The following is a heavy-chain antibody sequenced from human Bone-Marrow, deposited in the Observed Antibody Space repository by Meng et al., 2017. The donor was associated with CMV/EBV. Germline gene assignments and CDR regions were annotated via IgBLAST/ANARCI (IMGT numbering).Heavy chain of an antibody. CDR3: ARLVGATD. J-gene: IGHJ4*02. CDR1: GFTFSRYS. CDR2: ISSTSSYI. D-gene: IGHD1-26*01. V-gene: IGHV3-21*06. Sequence: QLVEVGGGLVKPGGSLRLSCAASGFTFSRYSMNWVRQAPGKGLEWVSSISSTSSYIYYADSVKGRFTMSRDNAKNLLYLQMSSLRAEDTAVYYCARLVGATDWGQGTLVTVSS.